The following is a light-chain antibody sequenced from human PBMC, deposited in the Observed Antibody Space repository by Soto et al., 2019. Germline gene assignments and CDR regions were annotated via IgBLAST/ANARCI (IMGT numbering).Light chain of an antibody. V-gene: IGKV1-5*03. CDR1: QSISSW. CDR3: QQYNSYSRK. J-gene: IGKJ1*01. CDR2: KAS. Sequence: DIQMTQSPSTLSASVGDRVTITCRASQSISSWLAWYQQKPGKAPKRLIYKASSLESGVPSRFSGSGSCTEFTLTISSLQPDDFATYYCQQYNSYSRKFGQGTKVEIK.